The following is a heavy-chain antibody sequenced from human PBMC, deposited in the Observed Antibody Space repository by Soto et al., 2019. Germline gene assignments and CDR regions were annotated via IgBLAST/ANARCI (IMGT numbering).Heavy chain of an antibody. D-gene: IGHD5-12*01. CDR1: GGTFSSYA. J-gene: IGHJ3*02. V-gene: IGHV1-69*13. Sequence: SVKVSCKASGGTFSSYAISWVRQAPGQGLEWMGGIIPIFGTANYAQKFQGRVTITADESTSTAYMELSSLRSEDTAVYYCARGGRDGYIRSAFDIWGQGTMATVSS. CDR2: IIPIFGTA. CDR3: ARGGRDGYIRSAFDI.